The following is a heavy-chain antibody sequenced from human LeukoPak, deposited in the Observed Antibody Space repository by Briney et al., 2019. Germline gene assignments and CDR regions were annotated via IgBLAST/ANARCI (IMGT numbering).Heavy chain of an antibody. J-gene: IGHJ4*02. CDR1: GFTFDDYA. D-gene: IGHD6-19*01. Sequence: GGSLRLSCAASGFTFDDYAMHWVRQVPGKGLEWVSGITWNSDIIGYADSVKGRFTISRDNAKNSLYLEMNSLRAEDTALYYCAKDHLAVTGTAMRFEYWGQGTLVTVSS. CDR2: ITWNSDII. V-gene: IGHV3-9*01. CDR3: AKDHLAVTGTAMRFEY.